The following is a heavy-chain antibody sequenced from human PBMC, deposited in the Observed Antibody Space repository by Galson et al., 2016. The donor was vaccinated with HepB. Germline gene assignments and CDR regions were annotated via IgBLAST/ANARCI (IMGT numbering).Heavy chain of an antibody. D-gene: IGHD1-26*01. CDR3: ATHRSTAWHVGNYFDS. Sequence: SLRLSCAASGFSFSTYAMHWVRQSPGRGLEWVTIISYDGGHKEYADSVKGRFSISGDNSRNTLYLHMNNLRPEDTAVYYCATHRSTAWHVGNYFDSWGQGTPVTVSS. J-gene: IGHJ4*02. V-gene: IGHV3-30*04. CDR2: ISYDGGHK. CDR1: GFSFSTYA.